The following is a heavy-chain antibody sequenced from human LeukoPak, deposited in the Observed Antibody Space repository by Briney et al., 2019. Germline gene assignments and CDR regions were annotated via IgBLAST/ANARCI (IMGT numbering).Heavy chain of an antibody. Sequence: SETLSLTCTVSGGSIGSSSYYWGWIRQPPGKGLEWIGSIYYSGSTYYNPSLKSRVTISVDTSKNQFSLKLSSVTAADTAVYYCARLRYFDWLVDYWGQGTLVTVSS. J-gene: IGHJ4*02. D-gene: IGHD3-9*01. CDR3: ARLRYFDWLVDY. CDR2: IYYSGST. V-gene: IGHV4-39*01. CDR1: GGSIGSSSYY.